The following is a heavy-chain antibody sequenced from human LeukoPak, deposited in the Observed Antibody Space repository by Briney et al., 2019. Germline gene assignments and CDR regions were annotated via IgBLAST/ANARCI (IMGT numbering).Heavy chain of an antibody. J-gene: IGHJ3*02. V-gene: IGHV3-21*01. CDR3: AKVAAQSYDFWRGYSSPNDSFDN. CDR1: GFTFSSYS. Sequence: GGSLRLSCAASGFTFSSYSMNWVRQAPGKGLEWVSSISSSSSYIYYADSVKGRFTISRDNAKNSLYLQMNSLRAEDTAVYYCAKVAAQSYDFWRGYSSPNDSFDNWGQGTMVTVSS. CDR2: ISSSSSYI. D-gene: IGHD3-3*01.